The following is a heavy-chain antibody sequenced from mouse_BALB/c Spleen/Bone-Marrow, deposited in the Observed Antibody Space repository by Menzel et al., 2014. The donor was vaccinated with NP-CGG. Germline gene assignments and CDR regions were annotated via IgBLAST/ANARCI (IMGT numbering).Heavy chain of an antibody. CDR1: GFTFSDYY. CDR2: ISDGGSYT. Sequence: EVQLQESGGGLVKPGGSLKLSCAASGFTFSDYYMYWVRQTPEKRLEWVAIISDGGSYTYYPDSVKGRFTISRDNAKNNLYLQMNSLKSDDTAMYYCARDRAYYRYDGYYYAMDYWGQGTSITVSS. D-gene: IGHD2-14*01. CDR3: ARDRAYYRYDGYYYAMDY. J-gene: IGHJ4*01. V-gene: IGHV5-4*02.